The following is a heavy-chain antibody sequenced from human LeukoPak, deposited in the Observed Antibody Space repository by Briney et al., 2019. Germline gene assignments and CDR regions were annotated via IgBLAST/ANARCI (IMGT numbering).Heavy chain of an antibody. CDR2: ISSSSSTI. D-gene: IGHD6-13*01. Sequence: GGSLRLSCAASGFTFSSYSMNWVRQAPGKGLEWVSYISSSSSTIYYADSVEGRFTISRDNSKNTLYLQMNSLRAEDTAVYYCARGVAAAGSRYYYGMDVWGQGTTVTVSS. CDR3: ARGVAAAGSRYYYGMDV. CDR1: GFTFSSYS. J-gene: IGHJ6*02. V-gene: IGHV3-48*01.